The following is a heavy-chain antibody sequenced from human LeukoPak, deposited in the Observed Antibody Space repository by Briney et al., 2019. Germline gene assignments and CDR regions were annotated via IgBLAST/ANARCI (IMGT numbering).Heavy chain of an antibody. D-gene: IGHD2-2*01. Sequence: GGSLRLSCAASGFTFSSYSMNWVRQAPGKGLEWVSSISSSSSYIYYADSVKGRFTISRDNAKNSLYLQMNSLRAEDTAVYYCARSPSYCSSTRCYDDWFDPWGQGTLVTVSS. J-gene: IGHJ5*02. CDR1: GFTFSSYS. V-gene: IGHV3-21*01. CDR3: ARSPSYCSSTRCYDDWFDP. CDR2: ISSSSSYI.